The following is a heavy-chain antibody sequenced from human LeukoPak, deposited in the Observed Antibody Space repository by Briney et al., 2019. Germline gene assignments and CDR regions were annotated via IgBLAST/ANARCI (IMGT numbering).Heavy chain of an antibody. Sequence: GGSLRLSCAASRFTFDDYAMHWVRQAPGKGLEWVSGISWNSGSIGYADSVKGRFTISRGNAKNSLYLQMNSLRAEDTALYYCAKDMGTYYYYGMDVWGQGITVTVSS. J-gene: IGHJ6*02. CDR3: AKDMGTYYYYGMDV. V-gene: IGHV3-9*01. D-gene: IGHD7-27*01. CDR1: RFTFDDYA. CDR2: ISWNSGSI.